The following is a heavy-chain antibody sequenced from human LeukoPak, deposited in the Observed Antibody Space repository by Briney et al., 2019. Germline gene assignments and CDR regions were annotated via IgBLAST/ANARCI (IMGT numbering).Heavy chain of an antibody. CDR2: IYHSGST. CDR1: GGSISSSYW. V-gene: IGHV4-4*02. CDR3: RGVRFGELFDY. Sequence: PSGTLSLTCGVSGGSISSSYWWSWVRQPPGKGLEWIGEIYHSGSTNYNPSLKSRVTMSVDTSKNQFSLQLSSVTAADTAVYYCRGVRFGELFDYWGQGTLVTVSS. D-gene: IGHD3-10*01. J-gene: IGHJ4*02.